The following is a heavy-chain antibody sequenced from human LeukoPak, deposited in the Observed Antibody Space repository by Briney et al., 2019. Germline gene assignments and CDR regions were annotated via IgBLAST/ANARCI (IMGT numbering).Heavy chain of an antibody. D-gene: IGHD6-13*01. V-gene: IGHV4-59*01. J-gene: IGHJ4*02. CDR2: IYYSGTT. CDR1: GGSIGTYC. Sequence: PSETLSLTCTVSGGSIGTYCWNWIRQPPGKGLEWIGYIYYSGTTNYNPSLKSRVTISVDTSKNQFSLKLSSVTAADTAVYYCARGVYIAAAQYGYWGQGTLVTVSS. CDR3: ARGVYIAAAQYGY.